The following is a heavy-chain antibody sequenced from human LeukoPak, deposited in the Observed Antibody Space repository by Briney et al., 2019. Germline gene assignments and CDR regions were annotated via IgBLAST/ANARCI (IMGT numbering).Heavy chain of an antibody. CDR2: IYYSGST. CDR3: ARDNGVVATTI. D-gene: IGHD2-15*01. CDR1: GGPISSSSYY. Sequence: PSETLSLTCTVSGGPISSSSYYWGWIRQPPGKGLEWIGSIYYSGSTYYNPSLKSRVTISVDTSKNQFSLKLSSVTAADTAVYYCARDNGVVATTIWGQGTMVTVSS. V-gene: IGHV4-39*07. J-gene: IGHJ3*02.